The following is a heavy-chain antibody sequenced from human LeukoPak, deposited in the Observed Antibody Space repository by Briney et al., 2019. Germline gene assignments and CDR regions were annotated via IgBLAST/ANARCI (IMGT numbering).Heavy chain of an antibody. CDR2: ISSSGSTI. V-gene: IGHV3-11*01. Sequence: GGSLRLSCAASGFTFSDYYMSWIRQAPGKGLEWVSYISSSGSTIYYADSVKGRFTISRDNAKNSLYLQMNSLRAEDTAVYYCARDPDCGESYYYYGMDVWGQGTTVTVSS. D-gene: IGHD4-17*01. CDR1: GFTFSDYY. CDR3: ARDPDCGESYYYYGMDV. J-gene: IGHJ6*02.